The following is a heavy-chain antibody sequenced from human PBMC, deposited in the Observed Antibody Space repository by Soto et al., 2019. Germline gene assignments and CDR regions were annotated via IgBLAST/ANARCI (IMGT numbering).Heavy chain of an antibody. J-gene: IGHJ4*02. V-gene: IGHV4-31*03. CDR2: IYYNGST. Sequence: QVQLQESGPGLVKPSQTLSLTCTVSDGSVSSGGYYWSWIRQHPGKGLEWIVYIYYNGSTYYNPSLKSRVTISVDASKNQSSLQLSSVTDADKAVYYCAGGVDYWGQGTLVTVSS. CDR3: AGGVDY. CDR1: DGSVSSGGYY.